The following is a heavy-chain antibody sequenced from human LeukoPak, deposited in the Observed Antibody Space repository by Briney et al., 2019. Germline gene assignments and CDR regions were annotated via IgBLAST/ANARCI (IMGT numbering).Heavy chain of an antibody. CDR1: GGSISTYY. J-gene: IGHJ4*02. CDR2: IYSSGTI. V-gene: IGHV4-4*07. Sequence: PSETLSLTCTVSGGSISTYYWSWIRQPVGKGLEWIGRIYSSGTINYNPSLKSRVTMSLDTSKNQFSLKLSSVTAADTAVYYCARLDSATDDDYWGQGTLVTVSS. CDR3: ARLDSATDDDY. D-gene: IGHD1-1*01.